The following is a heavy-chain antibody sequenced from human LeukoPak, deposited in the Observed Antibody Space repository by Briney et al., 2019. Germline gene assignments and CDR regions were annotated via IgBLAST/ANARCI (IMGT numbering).Heavy chain of an antibody. V-gene: IGHV3-23*01. J-gene: IGHJ4*02. CDR1: GFTFSSYV. D-gene: IGHD2-15*01. Sequence: GGSLRLSCSASGFTFSSYVMTWVRQAPGQGLEWVSAISGSGDDTYYADSVKGGFTISRDNSKNTLYLQLNSLRAEDTAVYYCASPVRDRYCSGGSCYSPFDFWGQGTLVTVSS. CDR3: ASPVRDRYCSGGSCYSPFDF. CDR2: ISGSGDDT.